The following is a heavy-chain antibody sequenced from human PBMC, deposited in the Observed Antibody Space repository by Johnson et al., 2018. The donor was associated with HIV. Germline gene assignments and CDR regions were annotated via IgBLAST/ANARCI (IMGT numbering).Heavy chain of an antibody. Sequence: VQLVESGGGLVQPGGSLRLSCAASGFSFDDYAMHWVRQAPGKGLEWVSGISWNSGRIAYADSVKGRFTISRDNAKNSLYLQMNSLRAEDTAVYYCAREGDSSGAGAFDIWGQGTMVTVSS. D-gene: IGHD3-22*01. CDR3: AREGDSSGAGAFDI. V-gene: IGHV3-9*01. CDR2: ISWNSGRI. J-gene: IGHJ3*02. CDR1: GFSFDDYA.